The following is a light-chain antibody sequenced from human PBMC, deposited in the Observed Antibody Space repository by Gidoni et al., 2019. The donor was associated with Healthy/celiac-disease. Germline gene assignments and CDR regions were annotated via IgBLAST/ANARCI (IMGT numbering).Light chain of an antibody. CDR3: QQYDNLPLT. CDR1: HDISNY. J-gene: IGKJ4*01. V-gene: IGKV1-33*01. CDR2: DAS. Sequence: DIQMPQSPSSLSASVGDRVNITCQASHDISNYLNWYQQKPGNAPKLLIYDASSLETGVPPRFSGSVSGTDFTFTISSLQPEDIATYYCQQYDNLPLTFGGGTKVEIK.